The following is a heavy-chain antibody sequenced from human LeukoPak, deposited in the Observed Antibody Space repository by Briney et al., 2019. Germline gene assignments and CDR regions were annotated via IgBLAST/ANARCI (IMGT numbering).Heavy chain of an antibody. V-gene: IGHV3-43*02. Sequence: GRSLRLSCEASGLTFNSYGMHWVRQAPGKGLEWVSLISGDGGSTYYADSVKGRFTISRDNSKNSLYLQMNSLRTEDTALYYCAKDIVVVVAATGLLDYWGQGTLVTVSS. CDR2: ISGDGGST. CDR3: AKDIVVVVAATGLLDY. CDR1: GLTFNSYG. D-gene: IGHD2-15*01. J-gene: IGHJ4*02.